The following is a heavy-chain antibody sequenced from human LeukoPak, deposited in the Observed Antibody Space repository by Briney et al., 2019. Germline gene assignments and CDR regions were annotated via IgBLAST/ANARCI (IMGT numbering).Heavy chain of an antibody. CDR2: IYDSGST. Sequence: SETLSLTCTVSGGSISSYSWSWIRQPPGKGLECIGYIYDSGSTNYNPSLKSRVAISVDKSKNQFSLKLSYVTAADTAVYYCASCIGAAGNGFDYWGQGTLATVSS. J-gene: IGHJ4*02. D-gene: IGHD6-13*01. V-gene: IGHV4-59*08. CDR1: GGSISSYS. CDR3: ASCIGAAGNGFDY.